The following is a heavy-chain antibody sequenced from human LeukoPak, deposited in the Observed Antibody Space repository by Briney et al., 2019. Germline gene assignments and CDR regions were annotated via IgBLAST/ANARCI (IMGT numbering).Heavy chain of an antibody. D-gene: IGHD3-22*01. Sequence: ASVKVSCKASGYTFTGYYMHWVRQPPGQGLEWMGWINPNSGGTNYAQKFQGRVTMTRDTSISTAYMELSRLRSDVTAVYYCARVGYYDSSGLIGGYYYYGMDVWGQGTTVTVSS. CDR2: INPNSGGT. V-gene: IGHV1-2*02. CDR3: ARVGYYDSSGLIGGYYYYGMDV. CDR1: GYTFTGYY. J-gene: IGHJ6*02.